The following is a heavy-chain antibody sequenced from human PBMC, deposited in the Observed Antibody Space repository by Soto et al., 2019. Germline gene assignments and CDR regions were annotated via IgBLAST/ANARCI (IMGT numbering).Heavy chain of an antibody. CDR2: ISSHNGNT. D-gene: IGHD6-13*01. CDR3: ARDPRWEHSNSWYGFGFDH. Sequence: QVHLVQSGTEVKKSGASVRVSCKTSGYSFTTYGISWVRQVPGQGFEWVGWISSHNGNTDYAQKFQDRVAMTTDTSTTTAYLELRSLRSDDTALYYCARDPRWEHSNSWYGFGFDHWGQGTLVTVSS. V-gene: IGHV1-18*01. J-gene: IGHJ4*02. CDR1: GYSFTTYG.